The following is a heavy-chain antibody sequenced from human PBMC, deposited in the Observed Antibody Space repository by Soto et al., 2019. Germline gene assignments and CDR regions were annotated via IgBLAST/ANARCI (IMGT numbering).Heavy chain of an antibody. J-gene: IGHJ3*02. CDR2: IFSNDEK. D-gene: IGHD3-3*01. CDR3: ARIRDFWSGNIDAFDI. Sequence: QVTLKESGPVLVKPTETLTLTCTVSGFSLSNARMGVSWIRQPPGKALEWLAHIFSNDEKSYSTSLKSRLTISKDNSKSQVVLTMTNMDPVDTATYYCARIRDFWSGNIDAFDIWGQGTMVTVSS. V-gene: IGHV2-26*01. CDR1: GFSLSNARMG.